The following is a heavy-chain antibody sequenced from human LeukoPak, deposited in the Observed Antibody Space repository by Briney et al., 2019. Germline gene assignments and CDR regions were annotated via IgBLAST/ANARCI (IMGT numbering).Heavy chain of an antibody. D-gene: IGHD6-19*01. V-gene: IGHV3-74*01. CDR2: INSDARST. CDR3: ARGADTGYSSDS. Sequence: TGGSLRLSCAASGFTFSNYWMHWVRQAPGKGLVWVSRINSDARSTSYADSVKGRFTISRDNAKNTLYLQMNSLRAEDTVVYYCARGADTGYSSDSWGQGTLVTVSS. J-gene: IGHJ5*02. CDR1: GFTFSNYW.